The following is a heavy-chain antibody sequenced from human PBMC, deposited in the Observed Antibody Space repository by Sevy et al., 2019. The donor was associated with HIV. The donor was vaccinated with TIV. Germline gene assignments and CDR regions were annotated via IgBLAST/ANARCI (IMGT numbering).Heavy chain of an antibody. D-gene: IGHD1-26*01. J-gene: IGHJ4*02. Sequence: GSLRLSCTVSGGSITSLYWNWIRQPPGMGLEWIANIYYNGHINYNPSLKSRVTLSLDTSKNQFSLRLSSVTAADTAMYYCAGENAWGRGYSWGQRTLVTVSS. CDR1: GGSITSLY. CDR2: IYYNGHI. CDR3: AGENAWGRGYS. V-gene: IGHV4-59*08.